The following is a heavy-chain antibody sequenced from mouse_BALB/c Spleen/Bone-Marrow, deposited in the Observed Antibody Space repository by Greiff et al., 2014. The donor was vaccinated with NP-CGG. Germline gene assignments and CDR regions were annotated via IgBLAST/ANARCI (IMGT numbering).Heavy chain of an antibody. CDR1: GISITTGNYR. CDR3: ARDGNYAMDY. V-gene: IGHV3-5*02. CDR2: IYYSGTI. J-gene: IGHJ4*01. Sequence: VQLQQSGPGLVKPSQTVSLTCTVTGISITTGNYRWSWIRQFPGNKLEWIGDIYYSGTITYNPSLTSRTTITRDTSKNQFFLEMNSLTAEDTATYYCARDGNYAMDYWGQGTSVTVSS. D-gene: IGHD1-1*02.